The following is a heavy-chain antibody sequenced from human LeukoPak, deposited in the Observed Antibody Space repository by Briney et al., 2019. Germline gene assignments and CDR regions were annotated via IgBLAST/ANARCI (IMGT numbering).Heavy chain of an antibody. CDR1: GGSISSYY. J-gene: IGHJ4*02. D-gene: IGHD4-11*01. Sequence: NPSETLSLTCTVSGGSISSYYWSWLRQPPGKGVEGVGYIYYSGSTNYNPSLKSLVTISVDTSKNQFSLKLSSVTAADTAVYYCARQKHSNYVDYWGQGTLVTVSS. CDR3: ARQKHSNYVDY. CDR2: IYYSGST. V-gene: IGHV4-59*08.